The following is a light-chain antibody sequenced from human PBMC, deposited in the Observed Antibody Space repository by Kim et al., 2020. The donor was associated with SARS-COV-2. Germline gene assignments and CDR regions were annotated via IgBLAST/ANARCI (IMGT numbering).Light chain of an antibody. Sequence: QLVLTQSHSASASLGASVKLTCTLSSGHSSYAIAWHQQQPEKGPRYLMKLNSDGSHSKGDGFPDRFSGYSSGAERYLTISSLQSEDEADYYCQTWGTLMLVFGVGTKLTVL. V-gene: IGLV4-69*01. CDR2: LNSDGSH. CDR1: SGHSSYA. CDR3: QTWGTLMLV. J-gene: IGLJ3*02.